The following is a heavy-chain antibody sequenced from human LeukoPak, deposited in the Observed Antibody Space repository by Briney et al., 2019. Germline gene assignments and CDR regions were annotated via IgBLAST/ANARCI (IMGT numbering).Heavy chain of an antibody. V-gene: IGHV3-23*01. D-gene: IGHD1/OR15-1a*01. CDR3: AKGEQGVDY. CDR1: GFTFSSYA. J-gene: IGHJ4*02. CDR2: ISGSGYTT. Sequence: QPGGSLRLSCAASGFTFSSYAMSWVRQAPGKGLEWVSAISGSGYTTDYADSVKGRFTMSRDNSKNTLYLQMNSLRAEDTAVYYCAKGEQGVDYWGQGTLVTVSS.